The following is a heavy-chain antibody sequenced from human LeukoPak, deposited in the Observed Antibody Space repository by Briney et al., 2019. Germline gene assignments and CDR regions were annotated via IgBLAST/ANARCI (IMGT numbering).Heavy chain of an antibody. J-gene: IGHJ4*02. CDR2: INHSGST. V-gene: IGHV4-39*07. D-gene: IGHD6-13*01. CDR3: ARGIGYSSSWYERTLRYFDY. CDR1: GGSISSSSYS. Sequence: PSETLSLTCTVSGGSISSSSYSWSWIRQPPGKGLEWIGEINHSGSTNYNPSLKSRVTISVDTSKNQFSLKLSSVTAADTAVYYCARGIGYSSSWYERTLRYFDYWGQGTLVTVSS.